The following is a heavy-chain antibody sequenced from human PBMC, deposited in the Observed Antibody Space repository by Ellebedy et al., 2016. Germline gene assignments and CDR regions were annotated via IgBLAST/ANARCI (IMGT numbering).Heavy chain of an antibody. CDR2: ISSSSSYI. D-gene: IGHD2-21*02. V-gene: IGHV3-21*01. Sequence: GGSLRLSCAASGFTFSSYSMNWVRQAPGKGLEWVSSISSSSSYIYYADSVKGRFTISRDNAKNSLHLQVSSLKAEDTAVYYCARSYCDGDCHRYFDYWGQGTLVTVSS. CDR3: ARSYCDGDCHRYFDY. J-gene: IGHJ4*02. CDR1: GFTFSSYS.